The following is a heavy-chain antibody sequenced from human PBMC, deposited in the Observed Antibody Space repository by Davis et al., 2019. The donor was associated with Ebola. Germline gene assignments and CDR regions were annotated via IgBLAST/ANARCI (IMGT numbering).Heavy chain of an antibody. CDR2: IYYSGST. Sequence: PSETLSLTCTVSGGSISSGDYYWSWIRQPPGKGLEWIGYIYYSGSTHYNPSLKSPVTISLDTSQNQFSLKLSAMTAADTAVYYCARLLTVPRNDAFDIWGQGTMVTVSS. D-gene: IGHD2-2*01. V-gene: IGHV4-30-4*01. J-gene: IGHJ3*02. CDR1: GGSISSGDYY. CDR3: ARLLTVPRNDAFDI.